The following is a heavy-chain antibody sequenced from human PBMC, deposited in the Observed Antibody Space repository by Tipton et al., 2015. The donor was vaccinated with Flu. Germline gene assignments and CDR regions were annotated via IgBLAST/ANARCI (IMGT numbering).Heavy chain of an antibody. Sequence: TASGFTVSSNYMSWVRQAPGKGLEWVSVIYSGGSTYYADSVKGRFTISRDNSKNTLYLQMNSLRAEDTAVYYCARMYYDFWSGYQPEYNGMDVWGQGTTVTVSS. CDR1: GFTVSSNY. CDR2: IYSGGST. V-gene: IGHV3-53*01. D-gene: IGHD3-3*01. CDR3: ARMYYDFWSGYQPEYNGMDV. J-gene: IGHJ6*02.